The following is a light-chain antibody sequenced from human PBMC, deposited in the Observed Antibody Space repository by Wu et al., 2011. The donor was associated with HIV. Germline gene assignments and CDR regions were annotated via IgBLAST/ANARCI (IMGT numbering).Light chain of an antibody. Sequence: GIPARFMAVGSGTDFTLTISSVQPEDVAVYYCQQYNDSGGAVMYTFGQGTKLEIK. V-gene: IGKV3-7*02. J-gene: IGKJ2*01. CDR3: QQYNDSGGAVMYT.